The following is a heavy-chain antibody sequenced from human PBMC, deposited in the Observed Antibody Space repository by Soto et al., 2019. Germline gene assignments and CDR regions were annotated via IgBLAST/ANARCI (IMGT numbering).Heavy chain of an antibody. CDR3: ARSEDYFSRGPLYYFAY. D-gene: IGHD3-3*01. Sequence: GESLKISCKGSGYSFTSYWIGWVRQMPGKGLEWMGIIYPGDSDTRYSPSFQGQVTISADKSISTAYLQWSSLKASDTAMYYCARSEDYFSRGPLYYFAYWGQGTLVTVSS. J-gene: IGHJ4*02. V-gene: IGHV5-51*01. CDR2: IYPGDSDT. CDR1: GYSFTSYW.